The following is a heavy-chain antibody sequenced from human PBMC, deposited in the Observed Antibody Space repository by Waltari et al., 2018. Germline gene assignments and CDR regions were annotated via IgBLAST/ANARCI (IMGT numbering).Heavy chain of an antibody. CDR2: IYSSGTT. V-gene: IGHV4-4*09. CDR3: ARDGSAATWADYYYMDV. Sequence: QVHLQESGPGLVKPSETLSLTCPASGGSIRRFYWSWIRQSPGKGLEWIGHIYSSGTTNYNPSLNSRVTISVDTSQNQFSLRLTSVTAADTAIYYCARDGSAATWADYYYMDVWGKGTTVTVSS. J-gene: IGHJ6*03. D-gene: IGHD2-15*01. CDR1: GGSIRRFY.